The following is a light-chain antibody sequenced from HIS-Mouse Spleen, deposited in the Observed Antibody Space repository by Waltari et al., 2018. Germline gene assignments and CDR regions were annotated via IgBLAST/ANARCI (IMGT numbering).Light chain of an antibody. J-gene: IGKJ3*01. CDR2: KAS. CDR3: QQYNSYIFT. CDR1: QSISSW. Sequence: DLQMTQSPSTLSASEGKRVTITCRARQSISSWLAWYQQKPGKAPKLLIYKASSLESGVPSRFSGSGSGTEFTLTISSLQPDDFATYYCQQYNSYIFTFGPGTKVDIK. V-gene: IGKV1-5*03.